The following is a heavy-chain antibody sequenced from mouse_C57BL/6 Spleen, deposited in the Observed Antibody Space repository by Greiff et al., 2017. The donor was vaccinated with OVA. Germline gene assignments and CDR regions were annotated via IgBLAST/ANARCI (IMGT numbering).Heavy chain of an antibody. Sequence: QVQLQQSGPELVKPGASVKISCKASGYAFSSSWMNWVKQRPGKGLEWIGRIYPGDGDTNYNGKFKGKATLTADKSSSTAYMQRSSLTSEDSAVYFCARSDTTVVATEDYWGQGTTLTVSS. V-gene: IGHV1-82*01. CDR2: IYPGDGDT. D-gene: IGHD1-1*01. CDR3: ARSDTTVVATEDY. J-gene: IGHJ2*01. CDR1: GYAFSSSW.